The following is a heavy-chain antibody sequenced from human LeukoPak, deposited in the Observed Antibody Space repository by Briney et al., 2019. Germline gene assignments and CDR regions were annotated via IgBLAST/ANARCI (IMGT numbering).Heavy chain of an antibody. CDR2: ISYDGSNK. CDR3: AREYCSSSSCLYGMDV. Sequence: GGSLRLSCAASGFTFSSYAMHWVRQAPGKGLEWVAVISYDGSNKYYVDSVKGRFTISRDNSKNTLYLQMNSLRAEDTAVYYCAREYCSSSSCLYGMDVWGEGTTVTVSS. J-gene: IGHJ6*04. V-gene: IGHV3-30*04. D-gene: IGHD2-2*01. CDR1: GFTFSSYA.